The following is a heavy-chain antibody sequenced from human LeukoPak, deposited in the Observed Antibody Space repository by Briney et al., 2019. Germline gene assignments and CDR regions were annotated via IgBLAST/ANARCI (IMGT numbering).Heavy chain of an antibody. J-gene: IGHJ3*02. Sequence: PGGSLRLSCAASGFTFSSYSVNWVRQAPGKGLEWVSSISSSSSYIYYADSVKGRFTISRDNAKNSLYLQMNSLRAEDTAVYYCARDFLEIDAFDIWGQGTMVTVSS. CDR1: GFTFSSYS. D-gene: IGHD5-24*01. CDR2: ISSSSSYI. V-gene: IGHV3-21*01. CDR3: ARDFLEIDAFDI.